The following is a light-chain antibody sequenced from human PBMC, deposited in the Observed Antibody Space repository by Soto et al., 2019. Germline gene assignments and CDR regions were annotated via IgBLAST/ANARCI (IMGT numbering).Light chain of an antibody. V-gene: IGLV2-8*01. CDR2: EVS. Sequence: QSVLTQPPSASGSPGQSVTISCTGTSSDIGTYDYVSWYQHLPDKAPKLIIYEVSKRPSGVPDRFSGSKSGNTASLTVSGLQAEDEGDYFCSSYTSSVTRVFGIGTKVTVL. J-gene: IGLJ1*01. CDR3: SSYTSSVTRV. CDR1: SSDIGTYDY.